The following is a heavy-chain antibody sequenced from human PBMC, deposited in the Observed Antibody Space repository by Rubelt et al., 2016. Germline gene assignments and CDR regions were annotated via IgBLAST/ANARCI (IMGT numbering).Heavy chain of an antibody. V-gene: IGHV4-34*01. CDR3: ARLGYYGSGENDY. CDR2: INHSGST. J-gene: IGHJ4*02. Sequence: QVQLQQWGAGLLKPSETLSLTCAVYGGSFSGYYWSWIRQPPGKGLEWIGEINHSGSTYYNPSLKSRVTIAVATAKNQFSLKLSSVTAADTAVYYWARLGYYGSGENDYWGQGTLVTVSS. CDR1: GGSFSGYY. D-gene: IGHD3-10*01.